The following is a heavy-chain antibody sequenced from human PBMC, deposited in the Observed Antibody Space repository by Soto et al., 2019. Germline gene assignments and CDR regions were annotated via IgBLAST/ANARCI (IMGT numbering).Heavy chain of an antibody. CDR1: GFTFSSYA. J-gene: IGHJ4*02. Sequence: GGSLRLSCAASGFTFSSYAMSWVRQAPGKGLEWVSAISGSGGSTYYADSVKGRFTISRDNSKNTLYLQMNSLRAEDTAVYYCAKEIRPTGYSYGYCFDYWGQGTLVTVSS. CDR3: AKEIRPTGYSYGYCFDY. D-gene: IGHD5-18*01. CDR2: ISGSGGST. V-gene: IGHV3-23*01.